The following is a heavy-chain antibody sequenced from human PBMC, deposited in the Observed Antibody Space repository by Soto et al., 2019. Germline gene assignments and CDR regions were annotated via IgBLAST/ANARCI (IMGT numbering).Heavy chain of an antibody. J-gene: IGHJ4*02. Sequence: VGSLRLSCAASGFTFSSYAMHWVRQAPGKGLEWVAVISYDGSNKYYADSVKGRFTISRDNSKNTLYLQMNSLRAEDTAVYYCAKHRLPDVLRYFEWPYWGQGTLVTVSS. CDR2: ISYDGSNK. CDR3: AKHRLPDVLRYFEWPY. CDR1: GFTFSSYA. V-gene: IGHV3-30-3*02. D-gene: IGHD3-9*01.